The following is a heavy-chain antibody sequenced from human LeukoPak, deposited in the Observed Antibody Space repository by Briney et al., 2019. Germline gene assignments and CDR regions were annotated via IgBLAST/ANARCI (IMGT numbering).Heavy chain of an antibody. V-gene: IGHV3-49*04. J-gene: IGHJ4*02. CDR3: TREGSSWYYFDY. CDR2: IRSKAYGGTT. CDR1: GFTFVDYA. Sequence: PGGSLRLSCTASGFTFVDYAMSWVRQAPGKGLEWVGFIRSKAYGGTTEYAASAKGRFTISRDDSKSIAYLQMNSLKTEDTAVYYCTREGSSWYYFDYWGQGTLVTVSS. D-gene: IGHD6-13*01.